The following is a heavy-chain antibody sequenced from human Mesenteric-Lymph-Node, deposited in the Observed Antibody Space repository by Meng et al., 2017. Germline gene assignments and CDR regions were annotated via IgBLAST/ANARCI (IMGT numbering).Heavy chain of an antibody. Sequence: QVQLQESGPGLVKPSQTLSLTCTVSGDSISSDYFWSWIRQPPGKGLEWIGNISPGGSTDYTPSLRSQFTISVKPSKNHFPLKLSFVTAADPAVYYCKTYSSGGGGLGSWGQGTLVTVSS. CDR3: KTYSSGGGGLGS. V-gene: IGHV4-30-4*01. CDR2: ISPGGST. J-gene: IGHJ5*02. CDR1: GDSISSDYF. D-gene: IGHD2-15*01.